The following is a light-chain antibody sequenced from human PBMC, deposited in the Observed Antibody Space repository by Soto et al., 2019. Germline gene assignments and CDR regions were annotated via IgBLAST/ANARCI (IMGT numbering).Light chain of an antibody. Sequence: EIVLAQSRSTLSLSPVERAALSCSASQSVSSYLAWYQQKPGQAPRLLIYGASTRATGIPARFSGSGSGTEFTLTISSLQSEDFAVYYCQEYNNWHPVTFGGGTKVDI. CDR1: QSVSSY. CDR3: QEYNNWHPVT. CDR2: GAS. V-gene: IGKV3-15*01. J-gene: IGKJ4*01.